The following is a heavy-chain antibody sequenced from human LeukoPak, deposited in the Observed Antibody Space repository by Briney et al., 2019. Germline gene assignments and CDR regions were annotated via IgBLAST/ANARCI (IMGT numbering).Heavy chain of an antibody. CDR3: AREVEYYDSSGYRPHAFDI. CDR2: ISHNENT. V-gene: IGHV4-34*01. CDR1: GGSFSGYY. D-gene: IGHD3-22*01. Sequence: SETLSLTCAVYGGSFSGYYWNWIRLPPGKGLEWIGEISHNENTNYSPSLRSRVTISVDTSKNQFSLKVNSVTAADTAVYYCAREVEYYDSSGYRPHAFDIWGQGTLVTVSS. J-gene: IGHJ3*02.